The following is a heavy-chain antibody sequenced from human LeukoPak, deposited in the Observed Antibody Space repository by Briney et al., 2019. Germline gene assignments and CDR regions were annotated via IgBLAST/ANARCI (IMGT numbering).Heavy chain of an antibody. Sequence: GGSLRLSCAASGFTVSSNYVSWVRQAPGKGLEWVSVIYSDGRTYYADSVKGRFTISRDNSKNTLYLQMNTLRAEDTAVYYCARDLGYSHVYSFNYWGQGTLVTVSS. CDR1: GFTVSSNY. D-gene: IGHD5-18*01. CDR3: ARDLGYSHVYSFNY. CDR2: IYSDGRT. J-gene: IGHJ4*02. V-gene: IGHV3-53*01.